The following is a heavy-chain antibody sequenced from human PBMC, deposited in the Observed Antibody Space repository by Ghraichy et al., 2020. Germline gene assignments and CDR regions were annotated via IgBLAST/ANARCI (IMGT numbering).Heavy chain of an antibody. CDR2: IKEDGSEK. J-gene: IGHJ4*02. CDR3: ARSGWQKKKNPEL. CDR1: GFTFSGFW. D-gene: IGHD5-24*01. Sequence: GGSLRLSCAASGFTFSGFWMSWVRQAPGKGLEWVAYIKEDGSEKYYVDSVKGRFTISRDNSKNSLYLQMNSLRVEDTAVYYCARSGWQKKKNPELWGQGTLVTVSS. V-gene: IGHV3-7*01.